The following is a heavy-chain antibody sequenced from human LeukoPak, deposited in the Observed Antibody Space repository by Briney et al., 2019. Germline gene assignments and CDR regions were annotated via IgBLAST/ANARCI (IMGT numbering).Heavy chain of an antibody. CDR2: ISSSGSTI. CDR1: GFTFSDYY. D-gene: IGHD7-27*01. CDR3: AKDGGLWVSAHWGDS. V-gene: IGHV3-11*01. J-gene: IGHJ4*02. Sequence: GGSLRLSCAASGFTFSDYYMSWIRQAPGKGLEWVSYISSSGSTIYYADSVKGQFTISRDNSKNTLFLQMNSLRAEDTAVYYCAKDGGLWVSAHWGDSWGRGTLVTVSS.